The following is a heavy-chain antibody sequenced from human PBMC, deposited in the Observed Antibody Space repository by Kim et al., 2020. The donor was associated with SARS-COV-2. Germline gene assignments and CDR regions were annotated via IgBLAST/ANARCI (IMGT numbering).Heavy chain of an antibody. CDR1: GGSISSYY. CDR2: IYYSGST. J-gene: IGHJ3*02. CDR3: ARTVYYYDSSVTDAFDI. D-gene: IGHD3-22*01. V-gene: IGHV4-59*13. Sequence: SETLSLTCTVSGGSISSYYWSWIRQPPGKGLEWIGYIYYSGSTNYNPSLKSRVTISVDTSKNQFSLKLSSVTAADTAVYYCARTVYYYDSSVTDAFDIWGQGTMVTVSS.